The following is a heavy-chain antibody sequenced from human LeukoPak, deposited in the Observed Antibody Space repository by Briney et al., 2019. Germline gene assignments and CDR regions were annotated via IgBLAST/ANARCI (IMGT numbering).Heavy chain of an antibody. J-gene: IGHJ4*02. Sequence: GGSLRLSCEASGFIFSRNSMNWVRQAPGKGLEWVSYISSTGGTIYYADSMKGRFTISRDNAKNSLYLQMNSLRAEDTAVYYCARDSMVRGVLSSIYWGQGTLVTVSS. V-gene: IGHV3-48*04. CDR1: GFIFSRNS. CDR2: ISSTGGTI. CDR3: ARDSMVRGVLSSIY. D-gene: IGHD3-10*01.